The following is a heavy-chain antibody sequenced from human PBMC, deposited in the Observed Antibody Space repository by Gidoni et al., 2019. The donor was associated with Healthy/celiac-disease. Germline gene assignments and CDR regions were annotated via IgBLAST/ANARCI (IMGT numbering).Heavy chain of an antibody. CDR3: AKSSSGYYLGAHFDY. J-gene: IGHJ4*02. CDR1: GFTFSSYG. CDR2: RSYDGSNK. D-gene: IGHD3-22*01. V-gene: IGHV3-30*18. Sequence: QVQLVESGGGVVQPGRSLRLSCAASGFTFSSYGMHWVRQAPGKGLEWVAVRSYDGSNKYYADSVKGRFTISRDNSKNTLYLQMNSLRAEDTAVYYCAKSSSGYYLGAHFDYWGQGTLVTVSS.